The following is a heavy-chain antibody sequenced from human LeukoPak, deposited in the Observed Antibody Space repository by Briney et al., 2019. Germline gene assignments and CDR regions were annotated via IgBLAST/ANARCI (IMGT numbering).Heavy chain of an antibody. J-gene: IGHJ4*02. CDR2: ISPSGSSI. CDR3: TRGRHGLEY. D-gene: IGHD4-17*01. CDR1: GLTFSDYY. V-gene: IGHV3-11*01. Sequence: GGSLRLSCAVSGLTFSDYYMSWTRQAPGKGPELVSYISPSGSSIFYVDSVKGRFTISRDNAKNSLYLQMNSLRAEDTAVYYCTRGRHGLEYWGQGTLVTISS.